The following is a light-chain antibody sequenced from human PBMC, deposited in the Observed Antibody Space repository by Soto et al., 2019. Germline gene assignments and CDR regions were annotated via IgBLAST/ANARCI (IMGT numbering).Light chain of an antibody. Sequence: QPVLTQSPSASASLGASVKLTCTLSSGHSNYAIAWHQQQPEKGPRYLMKLNGDGSHSKGDGIPDRFSGSSSGAERYLTISSLQSEDEADYYCQTWATGIRVFGGGTKLTVL. CDR2: LNGDGSH. J-gene: IGLJ3*02. CDR3: QTWATGIRV. CDR1: SGHSNYA. V-gene: IGLV4-69*01.